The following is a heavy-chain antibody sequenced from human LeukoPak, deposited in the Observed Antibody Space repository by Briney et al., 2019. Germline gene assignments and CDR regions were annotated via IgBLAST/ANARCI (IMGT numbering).Heavy chain of an antibody. J-gene: IGHJ4*02. CDR1: GFTFSSYA. CDR3: ARDRVDTAMVTWSGYFDY. D-gene: IGHD5-18*01. V-gene: IGHV3-30-3*01. Sequence: GGSLRLSCAASGFTFSSYAMHWVRQAPGKGLEWVAVISYDGSNKYYADSVKSRFTISRDNSKNTLYLQMNSLRAEDTAVYYCARDRVDTAMVTWSGYFDYWGQGTLVTVSS. CDR2: ISYDGSNK.